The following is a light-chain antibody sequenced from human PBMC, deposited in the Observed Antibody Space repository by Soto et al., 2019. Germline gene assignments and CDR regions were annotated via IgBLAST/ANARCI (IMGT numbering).Light chain of an antibody. CDR1: SGHISYI. CDR3: ETWGSNIGV. Sequence: QPVLTQSSSASASLGSSVKLTCTLSSGHISYIIAWHQQQPGKAPRYLMKLEGTGAYNKGSGVPDRFSGSSSGADRYLTIPNLQFEDGADYYCETWGSNIGVFGGGTKLTVL. V-gene: IGLV4-60*02. J-gene: IGLJ3*02. CDR2: LEGTGAY.